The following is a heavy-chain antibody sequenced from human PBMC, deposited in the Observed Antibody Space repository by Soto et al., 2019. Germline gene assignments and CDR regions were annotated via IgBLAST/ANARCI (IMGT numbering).Heavy chain of an antibody. Sequence: PSETLSLTCTVSGGSISSGDYYWSWIRQPPGKGLECIGYIYYSGSTYYSPSLKSRVTISLDTSKNQFSLKLSSVTAADTAVYYCARDSPYDFWSGYSNAFDIWGQGTMVTVSS. CDR3: ARDSPYDFWSGYSNAFDI. J-gene: IGHJ3*02. CDR2: IYYSGST. CDR1: GGSISSGDYY. V-gene: IGHV4-30-4*01. D-gene: IGHD3-3*01.